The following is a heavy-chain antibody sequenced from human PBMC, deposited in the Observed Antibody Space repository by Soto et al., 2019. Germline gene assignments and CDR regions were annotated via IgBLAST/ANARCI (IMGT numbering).Heavy chain of an antibody. CDR2: ISSSSSYI. CDR1: GFTFSSYS. CDR3: ARELSGPHDAAESGKLFDY. V-gene: IGHV3-21*01. J-gene: IGHJ4*02. Sequence: EVQLVESGGGLVKPGGSLRLSCAASGFTFSSYSMNWVRQAPGKGLEWVSSISSSSSYIYYADSVKGRFTISRDNAKNSLYLQMNSRRAEDTAVYYCARELSGPHDAAESGKLFDYWGQGTLVTVSS. D-gene: IGHD1-26*01.